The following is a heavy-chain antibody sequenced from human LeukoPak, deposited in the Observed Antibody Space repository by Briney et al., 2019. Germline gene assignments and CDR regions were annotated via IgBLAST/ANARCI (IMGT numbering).Heavy chain of an antibody. D-gene: IGHD2/OR15-2a*01. V-gene: IGHV4-61*02. CDR1: GGSISSGSYY. Sequence: KTSETLSLTCTVSGGSISSGSYYWTWIRQPAGKGLEWIGRIYTSGSTNHNPSLKSRVTISLDTSKNQSSLKLISVTAADTAVYFCARERTDTSMDYWGQGTLVTVSS. CDR3: ARERTDTSMDY. CDR2: IYTSGST. J-gene: IGHJ4*02.